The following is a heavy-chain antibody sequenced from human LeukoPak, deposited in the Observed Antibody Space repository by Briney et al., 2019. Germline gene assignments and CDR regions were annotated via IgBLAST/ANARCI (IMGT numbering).Heavy chain of an antibody. V-gene: IGHV4-34*01. CDR2: INHSGST. CDR1: GGSFSGYY. Sequence: SETLSLTCAVYGGSFSGYYWSWIRQPPGKGLEWIGEINHSGSTNYNPSLKSRVTISVDTSKNQFSLKLSSVTAADTAVYYCARRVPGIAVAGTSFDYWGQGTLVTVSS. CDR3: ARRVPGIAVAGTSFDY. D-gene: IGHD6-19*01. J-gene: IGHJ4*02.